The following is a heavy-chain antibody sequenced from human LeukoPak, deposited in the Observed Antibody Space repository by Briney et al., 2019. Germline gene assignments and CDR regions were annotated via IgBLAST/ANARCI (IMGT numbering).Heavy chain of an antibody. CDR3: AREGVVARGIDY. J-gene: IGHJ4*02. V-gene: IGHV4-59*12. CDR1: GGSIRSYY. D-gene: IGHD3-22*01. CDR2: IYYSGST. Sequence: SETLSLTSTVSGGSIRSYYWSWIRQPPGKGLEWIGYIYYSGSTNYNPSLKSRVTISVDTSKNQFSLKLSSVTAADTAVYYCAREGVVARGIDYWGQGTLVTVSS.